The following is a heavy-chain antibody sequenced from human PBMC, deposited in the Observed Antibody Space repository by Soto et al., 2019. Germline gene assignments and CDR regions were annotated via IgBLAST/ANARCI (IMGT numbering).Heavy chain of an antibody. CDR3: AREKARTSSGQLSVLDY. J-gene: IGHJ4*02. V-gene: IGHV4-31*11. CDR2: IYHSGSA. Sequence: PSETLSLTCAVSSGSISGGGYSWSWIRQQPGKGLEWIGYIYHSGSAYYNPSLKSRVTISVDTSKNQFSLKLSSVTAADTALYYCAREKARTSSGQLSVLDYWGQGTLVTVSS. CDR1: SGSISGGGYS. D-gene: IGHD2-15*01.